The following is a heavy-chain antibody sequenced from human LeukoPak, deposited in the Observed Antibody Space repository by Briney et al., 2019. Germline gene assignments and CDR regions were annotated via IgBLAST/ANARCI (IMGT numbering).Heavy chain of an antibody. Sequence: SETLSLTCAVYGGSFSGYYWSWIRQPPGKGLEWIGYIYHSGSTYYNPSLKSRVTISVDRSKNQFSLKLSSVTAADTAVYYCAREPIAARGFDYWGQGTLVTVSS. CDR2: IYHSGST. V-gene: IGHV4-34*01. J-gene: IGHJ4*02. CDR1: GGSFSGYY. D-gene: IGHD6-6*01. CDR3: AREPIAARGFDY.